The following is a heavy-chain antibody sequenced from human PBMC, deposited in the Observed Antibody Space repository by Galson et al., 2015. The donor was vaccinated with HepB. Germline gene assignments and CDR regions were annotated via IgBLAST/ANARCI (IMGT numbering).Heavy chain of an antibody. CDR3: TTYSNNWYFDQ. J-gene: IGHJ4*02. Sequence: SCAASGFTFSDAWMNWVRQAPGKGLEWVGRVKSKADGETTECSAPVRGRFSISRDDSTNTLYLQLNSLKTEDTAVYYCTTYSNNWYFDQWGQGTLVTVSS. V-gene: IGHV3-15*01. CDR2: VKSKADGETT. CDR1: GFTFSDAW. D-gene: IGHD6-13*01.